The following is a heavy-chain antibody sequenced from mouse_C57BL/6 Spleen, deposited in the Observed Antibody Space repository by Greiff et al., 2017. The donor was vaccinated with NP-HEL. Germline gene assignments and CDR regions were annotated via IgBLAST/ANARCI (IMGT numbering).Heavy chain of an antibody. Sequence: QVTLQVSGPGLLQPSQTLSLTCSFSGFSLSTFGMGLGWLSPPSGLGLDWLAHICWDDAKYYNPALKRRLTIAKDTSKNQLFRKIANVDTADTATYYCARIAFYYGNRYFDYWGQGTTLTVSS. CDR1: GFSLSTFGMG. J-gene: IGHJ2*01. V-gene: IGHV8-8*01. CDR2: ICWDDAK. CDR3: ARIAFYYGNRYFDY. D-gene: IGHD2-1*01.